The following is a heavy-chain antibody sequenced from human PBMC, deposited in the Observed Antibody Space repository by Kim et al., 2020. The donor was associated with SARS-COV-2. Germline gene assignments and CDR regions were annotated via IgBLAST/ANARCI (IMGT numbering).Heavy chain of an antibody. CDR3: TRVGGSGTYLWGMDV. CDR1: GFTFSDSS. V-gene: IGHV3-73*01. CDR2: IRNKANNYAT. Sequence: GGSLRLSCAASGFTFSDSSLHWVRQASGRGLEWVGRIRNKANNYATEYNVSVKGRFSISRDDSKNTAYLQMKSLKTEDTAVYYCTRVGGSGTYLWGMDVWGQGTTVTVSS. J-gene: IGHJ6*02. D-gene: IGHD3-10*01.